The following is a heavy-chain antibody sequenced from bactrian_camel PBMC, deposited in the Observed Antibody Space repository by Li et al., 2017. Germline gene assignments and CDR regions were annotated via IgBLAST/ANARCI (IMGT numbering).Heavy chain of an antibody. J-gene: IGHJ7*01. CDR1: FGNYC. Sequence: HVQLVESGGGSVQAGGSLRLSCAASFGNYCMGWFRQFPGKEREAIAMIDAWDGPTYAEFVKGRFTISQDNANNTLYLQMDSLRPEDTAMYYCATGPWGYCSRTKWEGGMNYWGKGTQVTVS. D-gene: IGHD1*01. V-gene: IGHV3S55*01. CDR2: IDAWDGP.